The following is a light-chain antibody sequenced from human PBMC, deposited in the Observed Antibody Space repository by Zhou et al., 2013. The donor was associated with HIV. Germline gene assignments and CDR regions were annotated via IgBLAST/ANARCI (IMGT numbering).Light chain of an antibody. CDR3: QQRGT. CDR2: DAS. Sequence: EIVMAQSPATLSVSPGERATLSCRASQSVRNYLAWYQQKCGQAPRLLIYDASNRATGIPARFSGSGSGTDFTLTISSLEPEDFAVYFCQQRGTFGQGTKLEIK. J-gene: IGKJ2*01. V-gene: IGKV3-11*01. CDR1: QSVRNY.